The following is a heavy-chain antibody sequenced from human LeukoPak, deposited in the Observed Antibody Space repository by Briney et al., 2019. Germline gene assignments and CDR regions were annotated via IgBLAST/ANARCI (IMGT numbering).Heavy chain of an antibody. Sequence: GGSLRLSCAASGFIFSSYSINWVRHAPGKGLEWVSYISSSGSTIYYTDSVKGRFTTSRDNAKNSLYLQMDSLRAEDTAVYYCARGGSGIYRTYSWFDPWGQGTLVTVSS. J-gene: IGHJ5*02. V-gene: IGHV3-48*01. D-gene: IGHD1-26*01. CDR1: GFIFSSYS. CDR2: ISSSGSTI. CDR3: ARGGSGIYRTYSWFDP.